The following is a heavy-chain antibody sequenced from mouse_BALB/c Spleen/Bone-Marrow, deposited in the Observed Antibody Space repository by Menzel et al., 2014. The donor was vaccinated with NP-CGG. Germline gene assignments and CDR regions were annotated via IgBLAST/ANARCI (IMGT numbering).Heavy chain of an antibody. J-gene: IGHJ2*01. CDR2: INPSTGYT. CDR3: ARYGYYGDYFDY. D-gene: IGHD2-3*01. V-gene: IGHV1-7*01. Sequence: QVQLQQSGAELAKPGASVKMSCKASGYTFTSYWMHWVKQRPGQGLEWIGYINPSTGYTEYNQKFKDKATLTADKSSSTAYMQLSSLTSEDSAVHYCARYGYYGDYFDYWGQGTTLTVSS. CDR1: GYTFTSYW.